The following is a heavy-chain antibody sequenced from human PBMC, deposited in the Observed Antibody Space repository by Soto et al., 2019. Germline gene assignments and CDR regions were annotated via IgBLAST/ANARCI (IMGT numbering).Heavy chain of an antibody. D-gene: IGHD5-12*01. Sequence: QVQLQQWGAGLLKPSETLSLTCAVYGESFSGYYWSWIRQPPGKGLEWIGEINHSGSTNYNPSLKSRVSISVDTSKNQFSLKLTSVTAADTAVYYCAGFYNDYDANYDYWGQGTQVTVSS. J-gene: IGHJ4*02. CDR1: GESFSGYY. CDR2: INHSGST. V-gene: IGHV4-34*01. CDR3: AGFYNDYDANYDY.